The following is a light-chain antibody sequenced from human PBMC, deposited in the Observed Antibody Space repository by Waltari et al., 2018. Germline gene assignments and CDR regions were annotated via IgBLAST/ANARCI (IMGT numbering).Light chain of an antibody. J-gene: IGKJ1*01. CDR2: GAS. Sequence: DIVLTQSPGTLSLPPGERATLSCRASQSVSRTLAWYQQKPGQAPRLLIFGASHRATGIPDRFSGSGSGTDFSLIITRLEPEDSAMYYCQHYVRLPATFGQGTKVEIK. CDR3: QHYVRLPAT. CDR1: QSVSRT. V-gene: IGKV3-20*01.